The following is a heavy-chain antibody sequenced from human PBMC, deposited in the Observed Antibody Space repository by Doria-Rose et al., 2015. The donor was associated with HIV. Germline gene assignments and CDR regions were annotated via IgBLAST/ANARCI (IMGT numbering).Heavy chain of an antibody. CDR2: MLTSGST. D-gene: IGHD1-1*01. CDR3: ARELERLYPTDLYYFDY. V-gene: IGHV4-61*02. J-gene: IGHJ4*02. CDR1: GASISSGGHS. Sequence: QVQLQESGPGLVRPSQTLSLTCTVSGASISSGGHSWSWIRQPAGRGLEWIGRMLTSGSTNYNPSLKSRVTISLDTSKNQFYLELTSVTAADTAVYYCARELERLYPTDLYYFDYWGQGMLVTVS.